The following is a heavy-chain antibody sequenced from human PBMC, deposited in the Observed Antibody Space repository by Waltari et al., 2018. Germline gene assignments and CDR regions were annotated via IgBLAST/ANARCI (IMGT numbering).Heavy chain of an antibody. J-gene: IGHJ5*02. CDR2: TSPTGGT. CDR3: ARHWNHDILADSCDL. V-gene: IGHV4-4*07. CDR1: HGSISGYY. D-gene: IGHD3-9*01. Sequence: QVQLQESGPGLVKPSETLSLTCTVSHGSISGYYWTWIRQPAGKGLEWIGFTSPTGGTDYNPSLKSRVTMSSDTSKNQVFLHLNSVTAADTAVYYCARHWNHDILADSCDLWGQGTRVTISS.